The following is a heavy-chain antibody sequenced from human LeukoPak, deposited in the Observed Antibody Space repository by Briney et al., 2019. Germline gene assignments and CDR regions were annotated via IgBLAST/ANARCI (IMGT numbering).Heavy chain of an antibody. J-gene: IGHJ4*02. D-gene: IGHD6-19*01. CDR1: GFTFSSYA. V-gene: IGHV3-23*01. CDR3: AKVMGSGWYNFDY. Sequence: GGSLRLSCAASGFTFSSYAMSWVRQAPGKGLEWVSAISGSGGSTYYAHSVKGRFTISRDNSKNTLYLQMNSLRAEDTAVYYCAKVMGSGWYNFDYWGQGTLVTVSS. CDR2: ISGSGGST.